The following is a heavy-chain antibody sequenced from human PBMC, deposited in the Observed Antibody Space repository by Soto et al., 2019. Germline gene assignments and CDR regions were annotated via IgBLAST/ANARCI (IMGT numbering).Heavy chain of an antibody. Sequence: SVKVSCKASGGTFSSYAISWVRQAPGQGLEWMGGIIPIFGTANYAQKFQGRVTITADKSTSTAYMELSSLRSEDTAVYYCARPVVAPNYYCMDVWGQGTTVTVSS. CDR2: IIPIFGTA. V-gene: IGHV1-69*06. CDR3: ARPVVAPNYYCMDV. CDR1: GGTFSSYA. D-gene: IGHD5-12*01. J-gene: IGHJ6*02.